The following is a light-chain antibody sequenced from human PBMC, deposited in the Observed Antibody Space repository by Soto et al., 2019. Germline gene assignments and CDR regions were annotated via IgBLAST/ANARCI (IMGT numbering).Light chain of an antibody. V-gene: IGLV2-14*01. J-gene: IGLJ1*01. CDR3: VSYTDTDTLV. CDR1: NTDVGQDKS. CDR2: EVT. Sequence: QSVLTQPASVSGSRGQSITISCVGRNTDVGQDKSVSWYQQGPGKAPKLLIFEVTNRPSGVSSRFSGSRSGNTASLTISGLQPDDEGDYFCVSYTDTDTLVFGTGTQLTVL.